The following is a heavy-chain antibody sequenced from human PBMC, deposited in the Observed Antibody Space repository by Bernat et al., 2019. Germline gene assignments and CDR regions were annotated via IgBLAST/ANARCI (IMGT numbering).Heavy chain of an antibody. Sequence: QVQLVESGGGVVQPGRSLRLSCAASGFTFSSYGMHWVRQAPGKGLEWVAVIWYDGSNKYYADSVKGRFTISRDNSKNTLYLQMNSLRAEDTAVYYCARAEKGLRMVRGVSSSDYWGQRTLATVPS. CDR1: GFTFSSYG. J-gene: IGHJ4*02. CDR2: IWYDGSNK. V-gene: IGHV3-33*01. D-gene: IGHD3-10*01. CDR3: ARAEKGLRMVRGVSSSDY.